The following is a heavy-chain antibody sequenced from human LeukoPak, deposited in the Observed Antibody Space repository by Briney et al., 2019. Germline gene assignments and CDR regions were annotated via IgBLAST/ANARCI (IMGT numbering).Heavy chain of an antibody. CDR1: GGTFSSYA. CDR2: IIPIFGTA. Sequence: ASVKVSCKASGGTFSSYAISWVRQAPGQGLEWMGRIIPIFGTANYAQKFQGRVTITTDESTSTAYMALSSLRSEDTAVYYCARESGGYIIDYWGQGTLVTASS. J-gene: IGHJ4*02. D-gene: IGHD6-25*01. V-gene: IGHV1-69*05. CDR3: ARESGGYIIDY.